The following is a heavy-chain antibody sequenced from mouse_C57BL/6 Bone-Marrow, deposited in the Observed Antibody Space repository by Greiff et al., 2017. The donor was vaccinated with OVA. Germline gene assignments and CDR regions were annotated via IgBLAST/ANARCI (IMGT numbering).Heavy chain of an antibody. CDR3: ASLYYDYQYYFDY. D-gene: IGHD2-4*01. Sequence: VQLQQPGAELVKPGASVKLSCKASGYTFTSYWMHLVKRRPGQGLEWIGMIHPNSGSTNYNEKFKSKATLTVDKSSSTAYMQLSSLTSEDSAVYYCASLYYDYQYYFDYWGQGTTLTVSS. J-gene: IGHJ2*01. CDR1: GYTFTSYW. CDR2: IHPNSGST. V-gene: IGHV1-64*01.